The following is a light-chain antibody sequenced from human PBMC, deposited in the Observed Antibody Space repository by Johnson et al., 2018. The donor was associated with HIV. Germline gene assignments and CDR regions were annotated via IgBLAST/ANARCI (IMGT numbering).Light chain of an antibody. CDR2: DNN. CDR3: GTWDSSLSSYD. J-gene: IGLJ1*01. V-gene: IGLV1-51*01. CDR1: SSNIGNNY. Sequence: QSVLTQPPSVSAAPGQKVTISCSGSSSNIGNNYVSWYQQLPGTAPKLLIYDNNKRPSGIPDRFSGSKSGTSATLGITGLQTGDEADYYCGTWDSSLSSYDCGTGTKVAVL.